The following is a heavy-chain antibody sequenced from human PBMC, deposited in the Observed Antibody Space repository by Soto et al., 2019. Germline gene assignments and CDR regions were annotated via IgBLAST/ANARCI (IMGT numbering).Heavy chain of an antibody. Sequence: SETLSLTCAVYGGSFIGYYWSWIRQPPGKGLEWIGEINHSGSTNYNPSLKSRVTISVDTSKNQFSLKLSSVTAADTAVYYCATQAGYSCGWFPDGTDVWGQGTTVTVSS. CDR2: INHSGST. D-gene: IGHD6-19*01. V-gene: IGHV4-34*01. CDR3: ATQAGYSCGWFPDGTDV. J-gene: IGHJ6*02. CDR1: GGSFIGYY.